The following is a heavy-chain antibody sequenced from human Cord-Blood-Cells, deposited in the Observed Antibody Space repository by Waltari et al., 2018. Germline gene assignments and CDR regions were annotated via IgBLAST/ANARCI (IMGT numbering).Heavy chain of an antibody. CDR1: GFTFSGYG. V-gene: IGHV3-30*18. CDR2: ISYDGSNK. Sequence: QVQLVESGGGVVQPGRSLRLSCAASGFTFSGYGMHWVRQAPGKGLELVAVISYDGSNKYYADSVKGRFTISRDNSKNTLYLQMNSLRAEDTAVYYCAKGSYFDYWGQGTLVTVSS. CDR3: AKGSYFDY. J-gene: IGHJ4*02.